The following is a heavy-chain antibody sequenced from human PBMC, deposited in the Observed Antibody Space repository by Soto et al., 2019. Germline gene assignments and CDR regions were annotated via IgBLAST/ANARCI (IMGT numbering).Heavy chain of an antibody. Sequence: SETLSLTCTVSGGSISSSSYYWGWIRQPPGKGLEWIGSIYYSGSTYYNPSLKSRVTISVDTSKNQFSLKLSSVTAADTAVYYCARRRRQLRNYYYYYGMDVWGQGTTVTV. D-gene: IGHD2-2*01. CDR2: IYYSGST. J-gene: IGHJ6*02. CDR3: ARRRRQLRNYYYYYGMDV. V-gene: IGHV4-39*01. CDR1: GGSISSSSYY.